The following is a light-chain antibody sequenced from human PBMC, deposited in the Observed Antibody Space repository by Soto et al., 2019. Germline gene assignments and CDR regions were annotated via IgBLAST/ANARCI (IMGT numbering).Light chain of an antibody. V-gene: IGLV2-14*03. Sequence: QSVLTQPASVSGSPGQSITISCTGTSSYVGYNYVSWYQQHPGKVPTLMIYDVSNRPSGVSNRFSGSKSGNTASLTISGLQAEDEADYYCSSYTGSSTPYVFGTGTKVTVL. CDR2: DVS. CDR3: SSYTGSSTPYV. J-gene: IGLJ1*01. CDR1: SSYVGYNY.